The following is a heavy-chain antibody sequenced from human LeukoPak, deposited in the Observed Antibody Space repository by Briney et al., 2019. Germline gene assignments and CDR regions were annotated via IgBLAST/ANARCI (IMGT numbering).Heavy chain of an antibody. CDR1: GGTFSSYA. J-gene: IGHJ4*02. Sequence: RASVKVSCKGSGGTFSSYAISWVRQAPGQGVEWMGGIIPIFGTANYAQKFQGRVTITADESTSTAYMELSSLRSEDTAVYYCARERENSKYQLHLFDYWGQGTLVTVSS. CDR3: ARERENSKYQLHLFDY. V-gene: IGHV1-69*13. D-gene: IGHD2-2*01. CDR2: IIPIFGTA.